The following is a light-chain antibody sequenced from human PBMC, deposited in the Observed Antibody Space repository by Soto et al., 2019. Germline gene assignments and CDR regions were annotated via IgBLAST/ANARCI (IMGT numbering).Light chain of an antibody. CDR2: DVS. CDR1: QSVTIY. CDR3: QQRSSWPPT. Sequence: EVVLTPSPATLSVSPVEGATLSCRASQSVTIYLAWYQEKSGQAPRLLIYDVSKRAAGIPARFSGSGSGTDFNLNIASLEPEDSAIYFCQQRSSWPPTFGQGTRLEI. J-gene: IGKJ5*01. V-gene: IGKV3-11*01.